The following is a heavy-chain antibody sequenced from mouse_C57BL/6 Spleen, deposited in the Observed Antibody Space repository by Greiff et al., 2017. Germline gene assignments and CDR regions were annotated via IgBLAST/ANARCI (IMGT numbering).Heavy chain of an antibody. Sequence: VQLQQSGAELVRPGTSVKMSCKASGYTFTNYWIGWAKQRPGHGLEWIGDIYPGGGYTNYNEKFKGKATLTADKSSSTAYMQFSSLTSEDSAIYYCARSGGSSPNAMDYWGQGTSVTVSS. CDR2: IYPGGGYT. CDR1: GYTFTNYW. D-gene: IGHD1-1*01. CDR3: ARSGGSSPNAMDY. V-gene: IGHV1-63*01. J-gene: IGHJ4*01.